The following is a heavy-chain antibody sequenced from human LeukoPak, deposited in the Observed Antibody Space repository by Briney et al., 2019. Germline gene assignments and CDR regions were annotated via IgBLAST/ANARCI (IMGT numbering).Heavy chain of an antibody. CDR1: GYSFTSYW. CDR2: IYPGDSDT. J-gene: IGHJ3*02. CDR3: ARRGYCSSTACSVAAFDI. Sequence: GESLKISCKGSGYSFTSYWIGWVRQMPGKGLEWMGTIYPGDSDTRYSPSFQGQVTISADKSISTAYLQWSSLKASDTAMYYCARRGYCSSTACSVAAFDIWGQGTMVTVSS. D-gene: IGHD2-2*01. V-gene: IGHV5-51*01.